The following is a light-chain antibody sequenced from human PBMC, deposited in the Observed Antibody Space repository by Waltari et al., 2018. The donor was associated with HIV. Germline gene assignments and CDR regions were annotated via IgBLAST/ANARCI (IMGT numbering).Light chain of an antibody. CDR1: QNIKNY. CDR3: QHNYSPPPT. CDR2: NVA. Sequence: DIQMTQSPSSLSASVGERVTITCRASQNIKNYLSWHQQKPGKAPKLLIYNVASLQSGVSSRFSGSGSGTDFTLAIDSLQPEDLATYYCQHNYSPPPTFGQGTKVEIK. J-gene: IGKJ1*01. V-gene: IGKV1-39*01.